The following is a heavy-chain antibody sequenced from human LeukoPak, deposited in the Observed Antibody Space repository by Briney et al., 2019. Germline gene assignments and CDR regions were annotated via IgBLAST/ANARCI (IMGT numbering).Heavy chain of an antibody. V-gene: IGHV5-51*01. J-gene: IGHJ4*02. CDR3: ARPPYYGSGNYFDY. Sequence: GEPLKISCEGAGYSFTSYWSGWVRQMPGKGLEGMGIIYPGDSDTRSRPSFQGPVPLSTDKSTRTPYLQWQSLKASDTAMYYCARPPYYGSGNYFDYWGQGTLVTVSS. CDR1: GYSFTSYW. D-gene: IGHD3-10*01. CDR2: IYPGDSDT.